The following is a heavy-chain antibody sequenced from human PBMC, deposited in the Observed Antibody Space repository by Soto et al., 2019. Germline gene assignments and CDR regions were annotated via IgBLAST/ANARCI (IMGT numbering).Heavy chain of an antibody. J-gene: IGHJ5*02. V-gene: IGHV1-69*01. CDR1: GGTFSSYA. Sequence: QVQLVQSGAEVKKPGSSVKVSCKASGGTFSSYAISWVRQAPGQGLEWMGGIIPIFGTANYAQKFQGRVTITADESTSTAYMELSSLRSENTAVYYCTREGTADAIFVKSNWFDPWGQGTLVTVSS. CDR2: IIPIFGTA. D-gene: IGHD3-3*01. CDR3: TREGTADAIFVKSNWFDP.